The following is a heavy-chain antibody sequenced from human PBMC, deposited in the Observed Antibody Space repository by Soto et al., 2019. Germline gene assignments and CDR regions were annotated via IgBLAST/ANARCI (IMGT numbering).Heavy chain of an antibody. CDR3: ARDFLSFYGMDV. CDR1: GFTVSSNY. CDR2: IYSGGST. Sequence: PGGSLRLSCAASGFTVSSNYMSWVRQAPGKGLEWVSVIYSGGSTYYADSVKGRFTISRDNSKNTLYLQMNSLRAEDTAVYYCARDFLSFYGMDVWGQGTTVTSP. J-gene: IGHJ6*02. V-gene: IGHV3-53*01.